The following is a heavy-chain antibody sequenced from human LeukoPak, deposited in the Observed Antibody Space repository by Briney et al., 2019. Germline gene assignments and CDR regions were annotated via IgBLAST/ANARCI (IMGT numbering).Heavy chain of an antibody. D-gene: IGHD3-10*01. J-gene: IGHJ6*02. V-gene: IGHV4-34*01. CDR3: ARGTNYGSGSYYPYYYYGMDV. Sequence: SETLFLTCAVYGGSFSGYYWSWIRQPPGKGLEWIGEINHSGSTNYNPSLKSRVTISVDTSKNQFSLKLSSVTAADTAVYYCARGTNYGSGSYYPYYYYGMDVWGQGTTVTVSS. CDR2: INHSGST. CDR1: GGSFSGYY.